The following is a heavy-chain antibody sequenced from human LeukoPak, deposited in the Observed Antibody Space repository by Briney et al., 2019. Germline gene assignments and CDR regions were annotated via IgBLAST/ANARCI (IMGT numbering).Heavy chain of an antibody. CDR2: ISWDGGST. J-gene: IGHJ4*02. D-gene: IGHD3-22*01. Sequence: GGSLRLSCAASGFTFDDYAMHWVRQAPGKGLEWVSLISWDGGSTYYADSVKGRFTISRDNSKNSLYLQMNSLRAEDTALYYCAKGLYYYDSSGLFDYWGQGTLVTVSS. V-gene: IGHV3-43D*03. CDR1: GFTFDDYA. CDR3: AKGLYYYDSSGLFDY.